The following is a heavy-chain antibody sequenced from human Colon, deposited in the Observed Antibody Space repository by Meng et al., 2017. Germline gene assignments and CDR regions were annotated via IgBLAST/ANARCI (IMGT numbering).Heavy chain of an antibody. CDR2: IVPNSGDT. D-gene: IGHD2-15*01. Sequence: QMVESGGGLVQPGGSLRLSCVASGFSFSDCYIHWVRQAPGQGLEWMGWIVPNSGDTNYAQKFQGRVTMTRDTSISTTYMELIRLTSDDTAVYYCARSTPSLDYWGQGTLVTVSS. V-gene: IGHV1-2*02. J-gene: IGHJ4*02. CDR3: ARSTPSLDY. CDR1: GFSFSDCY.